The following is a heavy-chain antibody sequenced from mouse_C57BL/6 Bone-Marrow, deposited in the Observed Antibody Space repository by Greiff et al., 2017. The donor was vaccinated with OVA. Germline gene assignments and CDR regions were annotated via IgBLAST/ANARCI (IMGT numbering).Heavy chain of an antibody. Sequence: VQLQQSGPELVKPGASVKISCKASGYAFSSSWMNWVKQRPGKGLEWIGRIYPGDGDTNYNGKFKGKATLTADKSSSTAYMQLSSLTSEDSAVYFCARRGNLFDYWGQGTTLTVSS. CDR2: IYPGDGDT. V-gene: IGHV1-82*01. CDR3: ARRGNLFDY. J-gene: IGHJ2*01. D-gene: IGHD2-1*01. CDR1: GYAFSSSW.